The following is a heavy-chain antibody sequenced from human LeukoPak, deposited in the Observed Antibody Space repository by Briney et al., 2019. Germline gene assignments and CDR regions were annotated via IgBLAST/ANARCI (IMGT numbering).Heavy chain of an antibody. CDR1: GFTFSSYA. CDR2: ISGSGGST. CDR3: ASCSKSGYYYMDV. J-gene: IGHJ6*03. Sequence: GGSLRLSCAASGFTFSSYAMSWVRQAPGKGLEWVSAISGSGGSTYYADSVKGRFTISRDNSKNTLYLQMNSLRAEDTAVYYCASCSKSGYYYMDVWGKGTTVTVSS. V-gene: IGHV3-23*01. D-gene: IGHD4-11*01.